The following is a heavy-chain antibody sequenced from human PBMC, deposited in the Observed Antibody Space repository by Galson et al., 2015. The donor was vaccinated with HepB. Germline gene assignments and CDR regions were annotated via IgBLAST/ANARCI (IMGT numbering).Heavy chain of an antibody. Sequence: LSLTCTVSGGSISSSSYYWGWIRQPPGKGLEWIGSIYYSGSTYYNPSLKSRVTISVDTSKNQFSLKLSSVTAADTAVYYCARDSSANDFDYWGQGTLVTVSS. V-gene: IGHV4-39*07. CDR3: ARDSSANDFDY. CDR1: GGSISSSSYY. CDR2: IYYSGST. D-gene: IGHD6-25*01. J-gene: IGHJ4*02.